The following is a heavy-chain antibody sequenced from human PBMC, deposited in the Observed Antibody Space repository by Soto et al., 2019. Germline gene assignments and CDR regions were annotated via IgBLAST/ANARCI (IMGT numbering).Heavy chain of an antibody. CDR3: ARDRYSGWFYYFDY. J-gene: IGHJ4*02. CDR2: ISYDGSNT. V-gene: IGHV3-30-3*01. CDR1: GFIFSSNA. Sequence: QVQLVESGGGVVQPGRSLRLSCAASGFIFSSNAMHWVRQAPGKGLEWVAVISYDGSNTYYADSVKGRFTISRDNSKNTLYLQMNSLRAEDTAVYYCARDRYSGWFYYFDYWGQGTLVTVSS. D-gene: IGHD1-26*01.